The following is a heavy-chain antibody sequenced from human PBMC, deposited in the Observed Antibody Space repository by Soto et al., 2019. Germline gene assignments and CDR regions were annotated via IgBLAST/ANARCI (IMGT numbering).Heavy chain of an antibody. Sequence: QIQLVQSVAEVKKPGASVKVSCKASGYTFTSYGISWVRQAPGQGLEWMGWISAYNGNTNYAQKLQGRVTMTTDTSTSPAYMELRSLRSDDTAVYYCARDRMSGSPWGYYYYGMDVWGQGTTVTVSS. CDR2: ISAYNGNT. CDR1: GYTFTSYG. D-gene: IGHD1-26*01. V-gene: IGHV1-18*01. J-gene: IGHJ6*02. CDR3: ARDRMSGSPWGYYYYGMDV.